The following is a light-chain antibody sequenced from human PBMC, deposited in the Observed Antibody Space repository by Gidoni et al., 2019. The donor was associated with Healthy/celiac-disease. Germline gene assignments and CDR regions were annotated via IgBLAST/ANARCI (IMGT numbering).Light chain of an antibody. J-gene: IGLJ2*01. V-gene: IGLV3-19*01. CDR1: SLRSFY. CDR3: NSRDSSGNHLV. Sequence: SSELTQDTAVSVALGQTVRITCQGDSLRSFYASWYQQKPGQAPVLVIYGKNNRPSGIPDRFSDSSSGNTASLTITGAQAEDEADYYCNSRDSSGNHLVFGGGTKLTVL. CDR2: GKN.